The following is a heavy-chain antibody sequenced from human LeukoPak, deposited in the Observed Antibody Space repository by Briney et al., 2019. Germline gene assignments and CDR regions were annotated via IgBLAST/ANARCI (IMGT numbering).Heavy chain of an antibody. V-gene: IGHV1-8*01. CDR1: GYTFTSYD. CDR3: ARVDYGDYVADY. CDR2: MNPNSGNT. Sequence: ASVKVSCKASGYTFTSYDINWVRQATGQGLEWMGWMNPNSGNTGYAQKFQGRVTMTRNTSKSTAYMELSSLRSEDTAVYYCARVDYGDYVADYWGQGTLVTVSS. J-gene: IGHJ4*02. D-gene: IGHD4-17*01.